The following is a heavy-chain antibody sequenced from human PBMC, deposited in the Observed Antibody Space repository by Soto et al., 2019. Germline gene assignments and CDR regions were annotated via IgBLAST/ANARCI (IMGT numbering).Heavy chain of an antibody. CDR1: GYSFTSYW. CDR2: IYPGDSDT. Sequence: PGESLKISCKGSGYSFTSYWIGWVRQMPGKGLEWMGIIYPGDSDTRYSPSFQGQVTISADKSISTAYLQWSSLKASDTAMYYCARHSHVSEGPRASGYYGMDVWGQGTTVTVSS. V-gene: IGHV5-51*01. CDR3: ARHSHVSEGPRASGYYGMDV. J-gene: IGHJ6*02. D-gene: IGHD3-10*01.